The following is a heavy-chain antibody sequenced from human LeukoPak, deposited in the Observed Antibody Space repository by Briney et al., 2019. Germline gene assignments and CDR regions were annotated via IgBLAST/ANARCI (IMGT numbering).Heavy chain of an antibody. J-gene: IGHJ4*02. CDR1: GFTFNSYA. CDR3: AKRKSGSSGLYYFDY. CDR2: IIGTGGYT. D-gene: IGHD3-10*01. Sequence: GGSLRLSCAASGFTFNSYAMSWVRQAPGKGLEWVSAIIGTGGYTYYADSVEGRFTVSRDNSKNTVYLQMNSLRAEDTAICYCAKRKSGSSGLYYFDYWGQGTLVTVSS. V-gene: IGHV3-23*01.